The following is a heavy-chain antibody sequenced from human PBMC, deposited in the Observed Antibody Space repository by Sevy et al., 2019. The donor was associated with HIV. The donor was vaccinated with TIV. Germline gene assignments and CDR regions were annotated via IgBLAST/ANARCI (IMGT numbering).Heavy chain of an antibody. CDR3: TRDAGYSTGWYPSDY. CDR1: GFRVSTHA. J-gene: IGHJ4*02. V-gene: IGHV3-30-3*01. Sequence: GGSLRLSCAASGFRVSTHAMHWVSQAPGKGLEWVALISYDGSSKYYADSVKGRLTISRDNSKNTLYLQMSSLRPDDTAVYYCTRDAGYSTGWYPSDYWGQGTLVTVSS. D-gene: IGHD6-19*01. CDR2: ISYDGSSK.